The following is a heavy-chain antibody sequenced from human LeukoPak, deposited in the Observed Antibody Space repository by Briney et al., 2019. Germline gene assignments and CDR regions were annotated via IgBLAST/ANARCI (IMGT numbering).Heavy chain of an antibody. J-gene: IGHJ6*02. Sequence: PSGGSLRLSCGASGFSFSSYVMHWVRQAPGKGLEWVAVISYDGSNTYHADSVKGRFAISRDNSGNTLHLQMNSLRAEDTAVYYCAKVNTLGGVIASHYYGMDVWGQGTTVTVSS. CDR2: ISYDGSNT. V-gene: IGHV3-30*18. D-gene: IGHD3-16*02. CDR1: GFSFSSYV. CDR3: AKVNTLGGVIASHYYGMDV.